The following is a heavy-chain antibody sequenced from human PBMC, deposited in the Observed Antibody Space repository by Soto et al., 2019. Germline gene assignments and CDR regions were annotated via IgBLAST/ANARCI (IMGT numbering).Heavy chain of an antibody. V-gene: IGHV1-69*06. CDR2: IIPIFGTA. CDR1: GGTLSSYA. J-gene: IGHJ6*02. D-gene: IGHD4-17*01. Sequence: SVKVSCKASGGTLSSYAISWVRQAPGQGLEWMGGIIPIFGTANYAQKFQGRVTITADKSTSTAYMELSSLRSEDTAVYYCARDLSAGDYYYYYGMDVWGQGTTVTVSS. CDR3: ARDLSAGDYYYYYGMDV.